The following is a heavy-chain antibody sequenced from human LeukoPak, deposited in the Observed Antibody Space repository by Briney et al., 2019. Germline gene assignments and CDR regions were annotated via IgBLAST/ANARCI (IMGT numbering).Heavy chain of an antibody. V-gene: IGHV3-53*01. CDR3: ARGQGSTSAWYFDY. CDR2: IYSGGGT. J-gene: IGHJ4*02. Sequence: GGSLRLSCAASGFTVSSNYMGWVRQAPGKGLEWVSFIYSGGGTYYADSVKGRFTISRGNSKNTLSLQMNNLRAEDTAVYYCARGQGSTSAWYFDYWGQGTLVTVSS. D-gene: IGHD6-19*01. CDR1: GFTVSSNY.